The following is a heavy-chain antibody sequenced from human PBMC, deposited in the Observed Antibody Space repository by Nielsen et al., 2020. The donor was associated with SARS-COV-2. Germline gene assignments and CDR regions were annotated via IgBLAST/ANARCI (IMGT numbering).Heavy chain of an antibody. CDR1: GYTLTSYD. CDR3: ARGQGYSYGYDYYYYYYMDV. J-gene: IGHJ6*03. CDR2: MNPNSGNT. D-gene: IGHD5-18*01. V-gene: IGHV1-8*01. Sequence: ASVKVSCKASGYTLTSYDINWVRQATGQGLEWMGWMNPNSGNTGYAQKFQGRVTMTRNTSISTAYMELSSLRSEDTAVYYCARGQGYSYGYDYYYYYYMDVWGKGTTATVSS.